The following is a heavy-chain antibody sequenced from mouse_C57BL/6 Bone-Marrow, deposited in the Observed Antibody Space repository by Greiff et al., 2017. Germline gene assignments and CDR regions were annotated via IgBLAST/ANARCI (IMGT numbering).Heavy chain of an antibody. J-gene: IGHJ2*01. CDR1: GYAFSSYW. Sequence: VQVVESGAELVKPGASVKISCKASGYAFSSYWMNWVKQRPGKGLEWIGQIYPGDGDTNYNGKFKGKATLTADKSSSTAYMQLSSLTSEDSAVYFCARREGGPFDYWGQGTTLTVSS. CDR3: ARREGGPFDY. D-gene: IGHD1-1*02. V-gene: IGHV1-80*01. CDR2: IYPGDGDT.